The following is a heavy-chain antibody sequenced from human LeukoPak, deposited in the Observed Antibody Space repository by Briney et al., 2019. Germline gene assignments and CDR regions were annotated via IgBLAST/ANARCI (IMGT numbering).Heavy chain of an antibody. J-gene: IGHJ6*03. CDR2: IYHSGST. Sequence: SETLSLTCTVSGHSISSGYYWGGIRQPPGKGLERIGSIYHSGSTYYNPSLKSRVTISVDTSKNQFSLKLSSVTAADPAVYYCASNPKYSSSWPNYYYYYMDVWGKGTTVTVSS. CDR3: ASNPKYSSSWPNYYYYYMDV. V-gene: IGHV4-38-2*02. CDR1: GHSISSGYY. D-gene: IGHD6-13*01.